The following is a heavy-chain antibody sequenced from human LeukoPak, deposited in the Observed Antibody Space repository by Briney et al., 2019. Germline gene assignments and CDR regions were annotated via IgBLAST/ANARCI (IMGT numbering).Heavy chain of an antibody. CDR3: ARGFLYYDLWSGYYVCYFDY. Sequence: SETLSLTCAVYGGSFSGYYWSWIRQPPGKGLEWIGEINHSGSTNYNPSLKSRVTISVDTSKDQFSLKLSSVTAADTAVYYCARGFLYYDLWSGYYVCYFDYWGQGTLVTVSS. J-gene: IGHJ4*02. CDR1: GGSFSGYY. V-gene: IGHV4-34*01. CDR2: INHSGST. D-gene: IGHD3-3*01.